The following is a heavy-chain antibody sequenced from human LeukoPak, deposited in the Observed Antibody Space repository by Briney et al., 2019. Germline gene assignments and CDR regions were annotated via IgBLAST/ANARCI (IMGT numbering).Heavy chain of an antibody. V-gene: IGHV1-2*02. Sequence: ASVKVSCKASGYTFTAYYIRWVRQAPGQGLEWMGWINPNSGDTNYAQKFQGRVIMTWDTSISTAYMELSRLKSDDTAVFYCARVAIMVRGVNRFHQWGEGSLVGVS. J-gene: IGHJ1*01. CDR1: GYTFTAYY. CDR2: INPNSGDT. CDR3: ARVAIMVRGVNRFHQ. D-gene: IGHD3-10*01.